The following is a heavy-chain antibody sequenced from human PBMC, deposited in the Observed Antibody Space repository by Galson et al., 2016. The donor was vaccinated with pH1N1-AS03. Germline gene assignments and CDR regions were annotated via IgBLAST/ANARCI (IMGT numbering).Heavy chain of an antibody. CDR2: LTPMLNVT. V-gene: IGHV1-69*04. CDR1: GGTFGTSA. D-gene: IGHD3-16*01. CDR3: ATPGGVVYLDN. J-gene: IGHJ4*02. Sequence: SVKVSCKASGGTFGTSAISWVRQAPGQGPEWMGRLTPMLNVTSYAQKFQGRVTITAGTSTSTVYMELSSLRSDDTAVYYCATPGGVVYLDNWGRGTLVTVSS.